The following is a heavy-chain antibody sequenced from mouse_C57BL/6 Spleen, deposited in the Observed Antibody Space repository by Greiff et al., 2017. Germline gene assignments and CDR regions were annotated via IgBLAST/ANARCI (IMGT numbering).Heavy chain of an antibody. CDR3: ARGMMTAQALRD. J-gene: IGHJ3*01. CDR1: GYTFTDYY. V-gene: IGHV1-19*01. CDR2: INPYNGGT. D-gene: IGHD3-2*02. Sequence: VQLKESGPVLVKPGASVKMSCKASGYTFTDYYMNWVKQSHGKSLEWIGVINPYNGGTSYNQKFKGKATLTVDKSSSTAYMELNSLTSEDSAVYYCARGMMTAQALRDWGQGTLVTVSA.